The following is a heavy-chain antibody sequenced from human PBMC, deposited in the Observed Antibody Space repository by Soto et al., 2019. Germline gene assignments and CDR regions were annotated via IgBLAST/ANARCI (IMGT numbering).Heavy chain of an antibody. CDR3: ARGRGYSYASLDY. Sequence: TSETLSLTCAVYGGSFSGYYWSWIRQPPGKGLEWIGEINHSGSTNYNPSLKSRVTISVDTSKNQFSLRLSSVTAADTAVYYCARGRGYSYASLDYWGQGTLVTVSS. CDR1: GGSFSGYY. J-gene: IGHJ4*02. V-gene: IGHV4-34*01. CDR2: INHSGST. D-gene: IGHD5-18*01.